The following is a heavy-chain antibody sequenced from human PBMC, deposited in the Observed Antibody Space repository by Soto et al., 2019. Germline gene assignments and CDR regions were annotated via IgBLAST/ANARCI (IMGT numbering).Heavy chain of an antibody. CDR1: GGSISSGGHY. CDR3: ARGDYESRAGGMDV. V-gene: IGHV4-31*03. Sequence: QVQLQESGPGLVKPSQTLSLTCTVSGGSISSGGHYWSWIRQHPGKGLEWIGYIYYSGSTYYNPSLKSRVTISVDTSKNQFSRKLSSVTAADTAVYFCARGDYESRAGGMDVWGQGTTVTVSS. D-gene: IGHD3-22*01. J-gene: IGHJ6*02. CDR2: IYYSGST.